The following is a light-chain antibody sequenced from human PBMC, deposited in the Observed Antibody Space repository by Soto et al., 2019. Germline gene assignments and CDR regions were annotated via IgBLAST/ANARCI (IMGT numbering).Light chain of an antibody. CDR2: GVT. J-gene: IGLJ1*01. V-gene: IGLV2-14*03. Sequence: QSVLTQPASVSGSPGQSISIPCTGTSSDIGAFNFVSWYQQHPGKAPKVLIYGVTNRPSGVDYRFSGSKSGNTASLIISGLRPEDEADYYCSSFTSASTRIFGTGNKLTVL. CDR3: SSFTSASTRI. CDR1: SSDIGAFNF.